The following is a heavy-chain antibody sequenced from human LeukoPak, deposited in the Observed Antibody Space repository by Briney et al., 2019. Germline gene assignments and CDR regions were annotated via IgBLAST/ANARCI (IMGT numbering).Heavy chain of an antibody. V-gene: IGHV3-74*01. Sequence: GGSLRLSCAASGYTFGSYWMYWVRQAPGKGLVWVSRINNDGSSTIYADSVKGRFTISRDDSKNTLFLQMNSLRAEDTAVYYCAREYGRGTYLAFDIWGGGTMVTVFS. D-gene: IGHD1-14*01. CDR1: GYTFGSYW. CDR2: INNDGSST. J-gene: IGHJ3*02. CDR3: AREYGRGTYLAFDI.